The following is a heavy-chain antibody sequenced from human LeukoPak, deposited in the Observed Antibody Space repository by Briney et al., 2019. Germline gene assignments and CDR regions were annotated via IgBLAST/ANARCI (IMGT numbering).Heavy chain of an antibody. J-gene: IGHJ4*02. D-gene: IGHD3-10*01. V-gene: IGHV3-66*02. CDR3: ARQARQGVIKIDY. CDR2: IYSGGST. CDR1: GFTVSSNY. Sequence: PGGSLRLSCAASGFTVSSNYMSWVRQAPGKGLEWVSVIYSGGSTYYADSVKGRFTISRDNSKNTLYLQMNSLRAEDTAVYYCARQARQGVIKIDYWGQGTLVTVSP.